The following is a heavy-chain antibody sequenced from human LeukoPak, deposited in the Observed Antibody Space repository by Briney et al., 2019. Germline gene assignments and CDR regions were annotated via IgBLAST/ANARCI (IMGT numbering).Heavy chain of an antibody. J-gene: IGHJ6*02. D-gene: IGHD3-10*01. V-gene: IGHV3-33*01. CDR1: GFTFINYR. CDR2: IWHDGSNK. Sequence: PGGSLLQTLAASGFTFINYRMNWVRQAPGKGLEWVALIWHDGSNKYHGDSVKGRFTISRDNSNNTLYQQKNSLRAEDTAVYYCARDVTTHWFGDAQVGDWGRGTTVTVSS. CDR3: ARDVTTHWFGDAQVGD.